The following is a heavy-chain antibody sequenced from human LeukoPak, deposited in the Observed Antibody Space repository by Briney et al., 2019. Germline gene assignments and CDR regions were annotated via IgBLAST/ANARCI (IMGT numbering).Heavy chain of an antibody. Sequence: GGSLRLSCAASGFTFSSYGMHWVRQAPGKGLEWVAVIWYDGSNKYYADSVKGRFTISRDNSKNTLYPQMNSLRAEDTAVYYCARRSPYYYYMDVWGKGTTVTVSS. V-gene: IGHV3-33*01. CDR1: GFTFSSYG. CDR3: ARRSPYYYYMDV. D-gene: IGHD6-13*01. CDR2: IWYDGSNK. J-gene: IGHJ6*03.